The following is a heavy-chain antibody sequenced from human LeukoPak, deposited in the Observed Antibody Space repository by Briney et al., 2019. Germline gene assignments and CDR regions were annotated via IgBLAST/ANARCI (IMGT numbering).Heavy chain of an antibody. J-gene: IGHJ4*02. Sequence: GGSLRLSCAASGFTFSSYAMSWVRQAPGKGLEWVSAISGSGGSTYYADSVKGRFTISRDNSKNTLYLQMNSLRAEDTAVYYCARDVEIVGATFAVDYFDYWGQGTLVTVSS. V-gene: IGHV3-23*01. CDR1: GFTFSSYA. CDR3: ARDVEIVGATFAVDYFDY. D-gene: IGHD1-26*01. CDR2: ISGSGGST.